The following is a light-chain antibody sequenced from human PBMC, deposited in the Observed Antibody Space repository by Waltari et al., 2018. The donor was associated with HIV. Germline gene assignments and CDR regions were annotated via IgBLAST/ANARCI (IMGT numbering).Light chain of an antibody. Sequence: DIQMTQSPSSLSASVGDRVTITCRASQTISSYLNWYQQKLGKAPKLLIYGASSLQSGVPSRFSGSGSGTAFTLTISSLQPEDFATYYCQQNFSTPWTFGQGTKVEIK. CDR1: QTISSY. CDR2: GAS. CDR3: QQNFSTPWT. J-gene: IGKJ1*01. V-gene: IGKV1-39*01.